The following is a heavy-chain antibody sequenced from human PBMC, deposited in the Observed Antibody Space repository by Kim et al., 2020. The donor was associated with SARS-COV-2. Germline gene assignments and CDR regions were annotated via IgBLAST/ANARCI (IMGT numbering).Heavy chain of an antibody. CDR1: GYTFTSYA. J-gene: IGHJ5*02. CDR2: INAGNGNT. Sequence: ASVKVSCKASGYTFTSYAMHWVRQAPGQRLEWMGWINAGNGNTKYSQKFQGRVTITRDTSASTAYMELSSLRSEDTAVYYCARDLRRNAMVRGVLSGANWFDPWGQGTLVTVSS. D-gene: IGHD3-10*01. V-gene: IGHV1-3*01. CDR3: ARDLRRNAMVRGVLSGANWFDP.